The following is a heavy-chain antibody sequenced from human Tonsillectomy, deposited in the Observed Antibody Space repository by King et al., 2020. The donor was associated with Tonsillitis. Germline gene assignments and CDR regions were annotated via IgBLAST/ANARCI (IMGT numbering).Heavy chain of an antibody. CDR2: ISSSSTDL. CDR1: EFTFSSYT. Sequence: EVQLVESGGGLVKPGGSLRLSCAASEFTFSSYTMNWVRQAPGKGLEWVSSISSSSTDLNHADSVKGRFTISRDNAKNSLFLQMNSLRAEDTAVYYCARGYDYVWGSYRPYYMDVWGKGTTVTVSS. CDR3: ARGYDYVWGSYRPYYMDV. V-gene: IGHV3-21*01. J-gene: IGHJ6*03. D-gene: IGHD3-16*02.